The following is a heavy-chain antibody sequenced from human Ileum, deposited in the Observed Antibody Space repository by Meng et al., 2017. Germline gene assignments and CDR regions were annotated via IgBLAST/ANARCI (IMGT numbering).Heavy chain of an antibody. CDR3: ALPPPAAAGTGADY. V-gene: IGHV4-31*01. CDR1: GGSISSGGYY. Sequence: QVQLQESGPGLVKPSQTLSLTCTVSGGSISSGGYYWSWIRQHPGKSLECMGDLSSPRPTYSPPSLPPLFPLSVDTSTNQFSLNLSSVTAADTAVYYCALPPPAAAGTGADYWGQGTLVTVSS. J-gene: IGHJ4*02. CDR2: LSSPRPT. D-gene: IGHD6-13*01.